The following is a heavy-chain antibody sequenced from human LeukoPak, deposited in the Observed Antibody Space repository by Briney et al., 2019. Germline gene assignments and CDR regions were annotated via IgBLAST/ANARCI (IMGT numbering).Heavy chain of an antibody. CDR3: ARSSGIATITTRKFDY. V-gene: IGHV4-59*01. D-gene: IGHD6-6*01. CDR2: IYYSGST. J-gene: IGHJ4*02. Sequence: SETLSLTCTVSGGSINSYYWSWIRQPPGKGLEWIGYIYYSGSTNYNPSLKSRVILSVGTSKNQFSLKVSSVTAADTAVYYCARSSGIATITTRKFDYWGQGTLVTVSS. CDR1: GGSINSYY.